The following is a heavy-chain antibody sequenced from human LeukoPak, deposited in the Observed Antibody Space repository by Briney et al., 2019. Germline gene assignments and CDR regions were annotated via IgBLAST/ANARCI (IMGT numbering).Heavy chain of an antibody. CDR3: ARRSSSGYYPKAFDI. CDR1: GYSFTTYW. V-gene: IGHV5-51*01. CDR2: IYPSDSDT. Sequence: GESLKISCKGSGYSFTTYWISRVRKMPGKGLEWMGIIYPSDSDTRYSPSFQGQVTISADKSISTAYLQWSSLKASDTAMYYCARRSSSGYYPKAFDIWGQGTMVTVSS. J-gene: IGHJ3*02. D-gene: IGHD3-22*01.